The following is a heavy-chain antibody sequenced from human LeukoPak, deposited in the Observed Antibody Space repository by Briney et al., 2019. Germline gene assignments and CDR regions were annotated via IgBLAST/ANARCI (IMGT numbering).Heavy chain of an antibody. D-gene: IGHD3-10*01. J-gene: IGHJ1*01. V-gene: IGHV3-9*01. CDR2: ISRNSGSI. CDR1: GFTFDDYA. CDR3: AKDMTHTYYQYFQH. Sequence: GRFLRLSCAASGFTFDDYAMHWVRQAPGKGLEWVSGISRNSGSIGYADSVRGRFTISRDNAKNSLYLQMNSPRAEDTALYYCAKDMTHTYYQYFQHWGQGTLVTVSS.